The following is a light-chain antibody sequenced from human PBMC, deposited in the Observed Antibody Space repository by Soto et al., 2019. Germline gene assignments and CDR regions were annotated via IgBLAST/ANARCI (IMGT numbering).Light chain of an antibody. CDR3: VQNNSRYS. CDR1: QSVGSN. Sequence: IVMTQSPATLSLSPGERATLSCRASQSVGSNLAWYQQKPGQAPRLLLYRTSTRTSGIPARFSGSGSGTEFTLTISSLQSEDSAVYYCVQNNSRYSFGQGTKLEIK. V-gene: IGKV3-15*01. J-gene: IGKJ2*03. CDR2: RTS.